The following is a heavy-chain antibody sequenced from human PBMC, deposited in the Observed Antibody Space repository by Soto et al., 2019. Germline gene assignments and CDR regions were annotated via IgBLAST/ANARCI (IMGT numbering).Heavy chain of an antibody. Sequence: QVQLVESGGGVVQPGRSLRLSCAVSGFTVSTYGMHCVRQAPGKGLEWVAVISRDGGTKYYADSVKGRFTISRDNSRNTLFLEMNSLRGDDMAVYYCTGEVASRYWGQGTLVTVSS. CDR3: TGEVASRY. D-gene: IGHD2-8*02. V-gene: IGHV3-30*03. J-gene: IGHJ4*02. CDR2: ISRDGGTK. CDR1: GFTVSTYG.